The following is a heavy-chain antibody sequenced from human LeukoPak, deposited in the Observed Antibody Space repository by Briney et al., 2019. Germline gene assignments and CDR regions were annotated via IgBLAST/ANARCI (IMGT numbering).Heavy chain of an antibody. CDR1: GYTFTSYG. V-gene: IGHV1-18*01. CDR2: ISAYNGNT. Sequence: ASVKVSCKASGYTFTSYGISWVRQAPGQGLEWMGWISAYNGNTNYAQKLQGRVTMTRDTSISTAYMELSRLRSDDTAVYYCARGPLLWSRLGDWGQGTLVTVSS. D-gene: IGHD5-18*01. CDR3: ARGPLLWSRLGD. J-gene: IGHJ4*02.